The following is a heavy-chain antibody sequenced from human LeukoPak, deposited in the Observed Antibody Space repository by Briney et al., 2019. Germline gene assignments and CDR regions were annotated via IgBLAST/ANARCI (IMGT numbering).Heavy chain of an antibody. V-gene: IGHV3-23*01. CDR1: GFTFSSYA. CDR3: TSTSGWYPRFDY. D-gene: IGHD6-19*01. Sequence: PGASLRLSCAASGFTFSSYAMSWVRQAPGKGLEWVSAISGSGGSTYYADSVKGRFTISRDNSKNTLYLQMNSLRAEDTAVYYCTSTSGWYPRFDYWGQGTLVTVSS. CDR2: ISGSGGST. J-gene: IGHJ4*02.